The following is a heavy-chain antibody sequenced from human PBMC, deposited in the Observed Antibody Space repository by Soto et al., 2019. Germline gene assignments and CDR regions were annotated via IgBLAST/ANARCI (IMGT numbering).Heavy chain of an antibody. V-gene: IGHV1-46*01. CDR2: INPNGGST. CDR3: ARDLAAGDF. CDR1: GYIFINYY. D-gene: IGHD6-13*01. J-gene: IGHJ4*02. Sequence: QVQLVQSGAEVKKPGASVKVSCKASGYIFINYYIHWVRQAPGQGLEWIGIINPNGGSTHYAQKFRGRVALARDTSTSTVYMDLSSLRSVNTAMYYCARDLAAGDFWGQGTLVTVSS.